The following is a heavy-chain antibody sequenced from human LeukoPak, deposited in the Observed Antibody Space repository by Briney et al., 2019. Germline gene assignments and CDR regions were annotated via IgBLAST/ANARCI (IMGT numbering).Heavy chain of an antibody. Sequence: GASVKVPCKASGGTFSSYAISWVRQAPGQGLEWMGRIIPIFGTANYAQKFQGRVTITTDESTSTAYMELSSLRSGDTAVYYCARERESGYYDSSGYFDYWGQGTLVTVSS. D-gene: IGHD3-22*01. CDR3: ARERESGYYDSSGYFDY. J-gene: IGHJ4*02. V-gene: IGHV1-69*05. CDR2: IIPIFGTA. CDR1: GGTFSSYA.